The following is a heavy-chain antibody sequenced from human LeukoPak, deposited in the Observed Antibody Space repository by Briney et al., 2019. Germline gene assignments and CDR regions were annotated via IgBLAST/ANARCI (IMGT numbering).Heavy chain of an antibody. J-gene: IGHJ5*02. CDR1: GFTFSSHE. Sequence: GGSLRLSCAASGFTFSSHEMTRVRQAPGKGLEWVSYISSSGNTIYYADSVKGRFTISRDNARNSLYLQMNSLRAEDTAVYYCAREAIRWFDPWGQGTLVTVSS. V-gene: IGHV3-48*03. D-gene: IGHD2-2*02. CDR2: ISSSGNTI. CDR3: AREAIRWFDP.